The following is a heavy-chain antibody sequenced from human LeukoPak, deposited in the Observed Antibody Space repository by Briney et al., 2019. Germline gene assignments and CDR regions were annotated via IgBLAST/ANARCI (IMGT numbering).Heavy chain of an antibody. CDR3: ARGVLGIRFGHFDL. CDR2: INHSGST. J-gene: IGHJ2*01. Sequence: KSSETLSLTCAVYGGSFSGYYWSWIRQPPGKGLEWIGEINHSGSTNYNPSLRSRVTISVGTSKNQFSSKLSSVTAADTAVYYCARGVLGIRFGHFDLWGRGTLVTVSS. CDR1: GGSFSGYY. D-gene: IGHD7-27*01. V-gene: IGHV4-34*01.